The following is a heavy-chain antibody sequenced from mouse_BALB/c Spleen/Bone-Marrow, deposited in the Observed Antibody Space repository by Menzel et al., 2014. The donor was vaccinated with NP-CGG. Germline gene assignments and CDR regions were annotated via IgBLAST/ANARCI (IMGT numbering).Heavy chain of an antibody. CDR2: INPYNDGT. CDR1: GYTFTAYV. V-gene: IGHV1-14*01. J-gene: IGHJ2*01. CDR3: AREGWLLRFEY. Sequence: EVQVVESGPELIKPGASVKMSCKASGYTFTAYVMHWVKQKPGQGLEWIGYINPYNDGTNYSEKFKGKATLTSDKSSSTAYMELSSLTSEDSAVYYCAREGWLLRFEYWGQGTTLTVSS. D-gene: IGHD2-3*01.